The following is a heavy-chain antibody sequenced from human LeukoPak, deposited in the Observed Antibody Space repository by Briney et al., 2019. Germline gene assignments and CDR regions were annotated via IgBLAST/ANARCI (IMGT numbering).Heavy chain of an antibody. Sequence: PGRSLRLSCAASGFTFSSYGMHWVRQAPGKGLEWVAVIWYDGSNKYYADSVKGRFTISRDNSENTLYLQMNSLRAEDTAVYYCARANLGYCSGGSCYSSAEYFQHWGQGTLVTVSS. V-gene: IGHV3-33*01. CDR3: ARANLGYCSGGSCYSSAEYFQH. CDR2: IWYDGSNK. J-gene: IGHJ1*01. CDR1: GFTFSSYG. D-gene: IGHD2-15*01.